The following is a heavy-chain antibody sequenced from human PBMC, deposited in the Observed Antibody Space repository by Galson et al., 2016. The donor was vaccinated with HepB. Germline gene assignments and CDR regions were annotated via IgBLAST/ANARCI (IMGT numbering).Heavy chain of an antibody. CDR3: PRPRLPHYYYGLDV. D-gene: IGHD2-15*01. CDR2: SYVGGST. Sequence: SETLSLTCTVSAASISGSTYYWGWIRQPPGKGLEWIASSYVGGSTYYEPSLRSRVTTSFDTSKNHFSLRLRSVTAADPAVYYCPRPRLPHYYYGLDVWGQGTTVTVSS. J-gene: IGHJ6*02. V-gene: IGHV4-39*02. CDR1: AASISGSTYY.